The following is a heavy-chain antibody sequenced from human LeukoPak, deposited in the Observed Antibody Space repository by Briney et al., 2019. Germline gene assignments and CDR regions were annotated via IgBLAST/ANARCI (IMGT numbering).Heavy chain of an antibody. Sequence: SGPNLGNPTQNLTLTCTVSGFAISKIWVVVGSIRKHPGKALEWLALIYWDDDKRYSTSLKSRLTITKDTSKNQVVLTMTNMDPVDTATYYCAHRSRYCSSTSCYGFTFDYWGQGTLVTVSS. V-gene: IGHV2-5*02. J-gene: IGHJ4*02. D-gene: IGHD2-2*01. CDR1: GFAISKIWVV. CDR3: AHRSRYCSSTSCYGFTFDY. CDR2: IYWDDDK.